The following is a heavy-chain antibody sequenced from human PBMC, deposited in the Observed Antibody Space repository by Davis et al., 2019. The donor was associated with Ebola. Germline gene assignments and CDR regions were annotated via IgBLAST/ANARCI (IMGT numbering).Heavy chain of an antibody. V-gene: IGHV3-21*01. J-gene: IGHJ5*02. Sequence: GESLKISCAASGFTFSSYSMNWVRQAPGKGLELVSSITVTSNYTYYADSVKGRFTISRDDAKNSLYLQMNSLRAEDTAVYYCARRNWFDPWGQGTLVTVSS. CDR2: ITVTSNYT. CDR1: GFTFSSYS. CDR3: ARRNWFDP.